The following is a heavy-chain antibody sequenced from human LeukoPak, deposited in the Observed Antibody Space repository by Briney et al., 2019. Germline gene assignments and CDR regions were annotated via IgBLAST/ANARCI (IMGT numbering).Heavy chain of an antibody. CDR2: ISGSGGST. J-gene: IGHJ5*02. D-gene: IGHD2-2*01. CDR3: AKLVVPAAIRVAIDP. V-gene: IGHV3-23*01. Sequence: GGSLRLSCAASGFAFSSYAMSWVRQAPGKGLEWVSAISGSGGSTYYADSVKGRFTISRHNSKNTLYLQMNSLRAEDTAVYYCAKLVVPAAIRVAIDPWGQGTLVTVSS. CDR1: GFAFSSYA.